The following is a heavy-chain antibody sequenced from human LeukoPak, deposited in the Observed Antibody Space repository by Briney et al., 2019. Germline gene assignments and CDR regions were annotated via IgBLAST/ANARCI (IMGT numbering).Heavy chain of an antibody. J-gene: IGHJ4*02. V-gene: IGHV3-23*01. CDR2: ISGSGGST. D-gene: IGHD6-19*01. CDR1: GFTFSSYA. CDR3: AKDGHSSGWYRLPVKTGDYFDY. Sequence: GGFLRLSCAASGFTFSSYAMSWVRQAPGKGLEWVSAISGSGGSTYYADSVKGRFTISRDNSKNTLYLQMNSLRAEDTAVYYCAKDGHSSGWYRLPVKTGDYFDYWGQGTLVTVSS.